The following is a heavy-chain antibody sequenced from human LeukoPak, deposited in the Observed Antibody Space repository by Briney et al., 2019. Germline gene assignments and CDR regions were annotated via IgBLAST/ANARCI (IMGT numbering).Heavy chain of an antibody. V-gene: IGHV3-23*01. J-gene: IGHJ4*02. CDR3: GKDLTTSHVSQYFDY. CDR1: GFTFSSYA. Sequence: GGSLRLSCAASGFTFSSYAMSWVRQAPVTGLEWVSTISGSGGTYYADSVKGRFTISRDNSKNTLFLQMSSLRAEDTAVYYCGKDLTTSHVSQYFDYWGRGTLVTVSS. D-gene: IGHD1-14*01. CDR2: ISGSGGT.